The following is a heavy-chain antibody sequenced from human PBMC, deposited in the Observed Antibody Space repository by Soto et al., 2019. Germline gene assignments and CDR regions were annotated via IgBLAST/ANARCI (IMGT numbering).Heavy chain of an antibody. J-gene: IGHJ6*02. V-gene: IGHV4-59*01. CDR3: ASASRGQLVHYYYGRDV. Sequence: SETLSLTCTVSGGSISSYYWSWIRQPPGKGLEWIGYIYYRGSTNYNPSLKRRVTISVDTSKNHFSLKLSSVNAADTAEYYWASASRGQLVHYYYGRDVWGQGTKVTVSS. CDR1: GGSISSYY. CDR2: IYYRGST. D-gene: IGHD6-6*01.